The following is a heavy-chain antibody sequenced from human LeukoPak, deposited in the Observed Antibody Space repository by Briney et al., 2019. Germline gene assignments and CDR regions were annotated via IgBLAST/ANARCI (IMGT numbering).Heavy chain of an antibody. CDR3: AREFPWGVHDY. J-gene: IGHJ4*02. CDR2: ISSSSSTI. D-gene: IGHD1-1*01. CDR1: GFTFSSYS. V-gene: IGHV3-48*04. Sequence: GGSLRLSCAASGFTFSSYSMNWVRQAPGKGLEWVSYISSSSSTIYYADSVKGRFTISRDNAKNSLYLQMNSLRAEDTAVYYCAREFPWGVHDYWGQGTLVTVSS.